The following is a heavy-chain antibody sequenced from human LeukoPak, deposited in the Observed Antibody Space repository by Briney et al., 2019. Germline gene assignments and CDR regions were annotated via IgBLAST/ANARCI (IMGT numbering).Heavy chain of an antibody. CDR3: AKDEGGYYDSSGFFGAIDY. V-gene: IGHV3-30*02. J-gene: IGHJ4*02. CDR2: IWHDGSNK. Sequence: GGSLRLSCAASGFTFNRYAMHWVRQAPGKGLEWVAFIWHDGSNKYYADSVKGRFTVSRDNSKNTLYLQMNSLRAEDPAVYYCAKDEGGYYDSSGFFGAIDYWGQGSLVSVSS. CDR1: GFTFNRYA. D-gene: IGHD3-22*01.